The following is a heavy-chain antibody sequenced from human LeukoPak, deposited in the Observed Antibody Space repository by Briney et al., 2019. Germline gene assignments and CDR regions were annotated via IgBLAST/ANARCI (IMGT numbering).Heavy chain of an antibody. V-gene: IGHV1-46*01. CDR1: GYTFTGYY. J-gene: IGHJ4*02. Sequence: GASVKVSCKASGYTFTGYYMHWVRQAPGQGLEWMGIINPSGGSTSYAQKFQGRVTMTRDMSTSTVYMELSSLRSEDTAVYYCARGADGRYYDSSGYYYFDYWGQGTLVTVSS. CDR2: INPSGGST. CDR3: ARGADGRYYDSSGYYYFDY. D-gene: IGHD3-22*01.